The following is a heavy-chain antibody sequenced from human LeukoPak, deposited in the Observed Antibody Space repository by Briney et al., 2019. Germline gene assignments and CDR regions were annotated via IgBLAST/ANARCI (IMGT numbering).Heavy chain of an antibody. CDR2: IAYTGST. Sequence: TSQTLSLTCTVSGGSISSGDYYWSWIRQHPGKGLEWIGFIAYTGSTSYSPSLKSRLTISVDTSKNQFSLKLSSVTAADTAVYFCARIRRYGYKNDPLDYWGQGTLVTVSS. V-gene: IGHV4-31*03. CDR3: ARIRRYGYKNDPLDY. D-gene: IGHD5-24*01. CDR1: GGSISSGDYY. J-gene: IGHJ4*02.